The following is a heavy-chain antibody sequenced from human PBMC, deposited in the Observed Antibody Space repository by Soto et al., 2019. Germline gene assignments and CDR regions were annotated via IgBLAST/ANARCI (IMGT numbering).Heavy chain of an antibody. CDR1: GYTFTSYE. J-gene: IGHJ4*02. CDR2: VNTNSGDT. CDR3: ARDRAAAGRGFGY. Sequence: ASVKVSCKTSGYTFTSYEINWVRQATGQGLEWMGWVNTNSGDTFYAQKFQGRVTMTRSTSISTAYMELSSLGSEDTAVYYCARDRAAAGRGFGYWGQGALVTVSS. D-gene: IGHD6-13*01. V-gene: IGHV1-8*01.